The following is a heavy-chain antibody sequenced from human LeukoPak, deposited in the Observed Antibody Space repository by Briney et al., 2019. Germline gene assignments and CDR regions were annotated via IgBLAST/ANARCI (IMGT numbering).Heavy chain of an antibody. CDR1: GFTFTTYT. CDR2: ISSSSYI. J-gene: IGHJ6*03. V-gene: IGHV3-21*01. D-gene: IGHD3-10*02. Sequence: GGSLRLSCAASGFTFTTYTMNWVRQAPGKGLEWVSSISSSSYIYYADSVKGRFTISRDNSKNTLYLQMNSLRAEDTAVYYCAKCSGGYYSNYYYYYMDVWGKGTTVTISS. CDR3: AKCSGGYYSNYYYYYMDV.